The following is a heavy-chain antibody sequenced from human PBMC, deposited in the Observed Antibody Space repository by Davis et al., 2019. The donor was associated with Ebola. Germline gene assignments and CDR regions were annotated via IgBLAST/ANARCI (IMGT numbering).Heavy chain of an antibody. CDR2: ISSSSSYI. Sequence: GGSLRLSCAASGFTFSSYAMSWVRQAPGKGLEWVSSISSSSSYIYYADSVKGRFTISRDNAKNSLYLQMNSLRAEDTAVYYCARDLAGTTFNWFDPWGQGTLVTVSS. J-gene: IGHJ5*02. D-gene: IGHD1-7*01. CDR3: ARDLAGTTFNWFDP. CDR1: GFTFSSYA. V-gene: IGHV3-21*01.